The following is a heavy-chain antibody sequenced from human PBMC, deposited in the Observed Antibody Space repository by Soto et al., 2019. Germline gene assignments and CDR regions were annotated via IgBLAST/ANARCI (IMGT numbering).Heavy chain of an antibody. CDR3: GKLRSFNVAASFDS. CDR1: GFTFSNSG. J-gene: IGHJ4*02. CDR2: ISYVGHNK. D-gene: IGHD6-6*01. Sequence: GGSLRLSCSASGFTFSNSGFHWVRQAPGKGLEWVSVISYVGHNKYYADSVNGRFTISRDNSKNTLSLQMNSLRAEDTAVYYCGKLRSFNVAASFDSWGQGTLVTVSS. V-gene: IGHV3-30*18.